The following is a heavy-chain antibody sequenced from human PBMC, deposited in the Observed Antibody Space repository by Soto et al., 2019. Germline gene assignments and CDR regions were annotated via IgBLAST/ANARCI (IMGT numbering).Heavy chain of an antibody. D-gene: IGHD3-9*01. V-gene: IGHV2-5*02. J-gene: IGHJ4*02. Sequence: VSGPTLVNPTQTLTLTCTFSGFSLSTSGVGVGWIRQPPGKALEWLALIYWDDDKRYSPSLKSRLTITKDTSKNQVVLTMTNMDPVDTATYYCVQQVLTGYYVHFDYWGQGTLVTRLL. CDR3: VQQVLTGYYVHFDY. CDR1: GFSLSTSGVG. CDR2: IYWDDDK.